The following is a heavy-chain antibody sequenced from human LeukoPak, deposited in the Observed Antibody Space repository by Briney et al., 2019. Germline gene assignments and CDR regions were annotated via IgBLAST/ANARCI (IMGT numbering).Heavy chain of an antibody. CDR3: TREGLDP. Sequence: TGGSLRLSCAASRFTFSSYWMHWVRQAPGKGLVWVSRTDSDGTGTIYADSVRGRFTISRDNAKNTMYLQMNSLRAEDAAVYYCTREGLDPWGQGTLVTVSS. CDR2: TDSDGTGT. V-gene: IGHV3-74*01. CDR1: RFTFSSYW. D-gene: IGHD2-21*01. J-gene: IGHJ5*02.